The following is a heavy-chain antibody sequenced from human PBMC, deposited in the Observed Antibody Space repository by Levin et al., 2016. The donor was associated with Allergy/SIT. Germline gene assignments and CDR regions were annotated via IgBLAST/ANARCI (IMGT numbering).Heavy chain of an antibody. D-gene: IGHD2-8*01. Sequence: SETLSLTCAVSGGSISSSNWWSWVRQPPGKGLEWIGEIYHSGSTNYNPSLKSRVTISVDKSKNQFSLKLSSVTAADTAVYYCAGDEDCTNGVCYLGPAALDYWGQGTLVTVSS. J-gene: IGHJ4*02. CDR2: IYHSGST. CDR3: AGDEDCTNGVCYLGPAALDY. CDR1: GGSISSSNW. V-gene: IGHV4-4*02.